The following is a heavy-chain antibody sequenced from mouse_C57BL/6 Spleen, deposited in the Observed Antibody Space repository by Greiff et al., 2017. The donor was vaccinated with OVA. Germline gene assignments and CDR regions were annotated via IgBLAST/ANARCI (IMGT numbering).Heavy chain of an antibody. CDR1: GFTFSSYG. CDR3: ARRAIYYYAMDY. Sequence: EVQRVESGGDLVKPGGSLKLSCAASGFTFSSYGMSWVRQTPDKRLEWVATISSGGSYTYYPDRVKGRFTISRDNAKNTLYLQMSSLKSEDTAMYYCARRAIYYYAMDYWGQGTSVTVSS. D-gene: IGHD3-1*01. J-gene: IGHJ4*01. V-gene: IGHV5-6*01. CDR2: ISSGGSYT.